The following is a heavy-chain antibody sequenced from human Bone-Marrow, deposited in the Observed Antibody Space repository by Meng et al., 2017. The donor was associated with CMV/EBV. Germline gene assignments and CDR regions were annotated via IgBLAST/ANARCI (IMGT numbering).Heavy chain of an antibody. Sequence: GEPLKISCAASGFTSSGYSMNWVPQAPGKGLEWVSAISGSGTSTYYADSVKGRFTISRDNSKNTLYLQMNSLRAEDTAVYYCAKGWAPGALHYYDSSGYAFFDYYYGMDVWGQGTTVTVSS. CDR1: GFTSSGYS. CDR2: ISGSGTST. V-gene: IGHV3-23*01. J-gene: IGHJ6*02. D-gene: IGHD3-22*01. CDR3: AKGWAPGALHYYDSSGYAFFDYYYGMDV.